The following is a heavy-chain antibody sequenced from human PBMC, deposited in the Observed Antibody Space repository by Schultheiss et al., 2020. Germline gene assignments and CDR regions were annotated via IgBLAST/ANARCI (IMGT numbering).Heavy chain of an antibody. V-gene: IGHV3-30*03. CDR1: GFTFSSYG. CDR3: ARDVDVGNYDSSGYYYYYYGMDV. Sequence: SLKISCAASGFTFSSYGMHWVRQAPGKGLEWVAVISYDGSNKYYADSVKGRFTISRDNSKKTLYLQMNSLRAEDTAVYYCARDVDVGNYDSSGYYYYYYGMDVWGQGTTVTVSS. J-gene: IGHJ6*02. D-gene: IGHD3-22*01. CDR2: ISYDGSNK.